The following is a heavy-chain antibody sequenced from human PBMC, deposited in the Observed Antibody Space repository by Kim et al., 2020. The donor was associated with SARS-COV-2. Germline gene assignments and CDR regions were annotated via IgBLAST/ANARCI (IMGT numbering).Heavy chain of an antibody. D-gene: IGHD5-12*01. CDR1: GFTFSSYA. Sequence: GGSLRLSCAASGFTFSSYAMHWVRQAPGKGLEWVAVISYDGSNKYYADSVKGRFTISRDNSKNTLYLQMNSLRAEDTAVYYCARDIRGGDGYNSWGFYYYYYGMDV. V-gene: IGHV3-30*04. CDR2: ISYDGSNK. CDR3: ARDIRGGDGYNSWGFYYYYYGMDV. J-gene: IGHJ6*01.